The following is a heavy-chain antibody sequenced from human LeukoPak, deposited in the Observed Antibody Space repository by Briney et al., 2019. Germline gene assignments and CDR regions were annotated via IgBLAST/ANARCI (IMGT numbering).Heavy chain of an antibody. J-gene: IGHJ4*02. V-gene: IGHV4-4*09. CDR2: IHSSGGT. Sequence: SETLSLTCTVSGGSIRGYYWDWIRQPPGNGLEWIGYIHSSGGTHYSPSLESRVTMSVDTSKNQFSLKLTSVTAADTAVYYCARHHRSGSRGTYFDYWGQGTLVTVSS. CDR3: ARHHRSGSRGTYFDY. CDR1: GGSIRGYY. D-gene: IGHD3-22*01.